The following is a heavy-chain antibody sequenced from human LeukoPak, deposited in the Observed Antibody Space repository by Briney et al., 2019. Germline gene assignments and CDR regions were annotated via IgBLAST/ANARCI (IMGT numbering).Heavy chain of an antibody. D-gene: IGHD6-13*01. J-gene: IGHJ2*01. V-gene: IGHV3-13*01. CDR3: ARVPLIAAAGAYWYFDL. CDR2: IGTAGDT. Sequence: GGSLRLPCAASGFTFSSYDMHWVRQATGKGLEWVSAIGTAGDTYYPGSVKGRFTISRENAKNSLYLQMNSLRAGDTAVYYCARVPLIAAAGAYWYFDLWGRGTLVTVSS. CDR1: GFTFSSYD.